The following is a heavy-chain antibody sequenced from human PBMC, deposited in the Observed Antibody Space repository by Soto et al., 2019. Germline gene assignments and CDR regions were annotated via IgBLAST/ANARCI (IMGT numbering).Heavy chain of an antibody. D-gene: IGHD3-22*01. CDR3: ARTTYYYDSSGYYGYYFDY. CDR2: IYYSGST. Sequence: SETLSLTCTVSGGSISSYYWSWIRQPPGKGLEWIGYIYYSGSTNYNPSLESRVTISVDTSKNQFSLKLSSVTAADTAVYYCARTTYYYDSSGYYGYYFDYWGQGTLVTVSS. J-gene: IGHJ4*02. V-gene: IGHV4-59*01. CDR1: GGSISSYY.